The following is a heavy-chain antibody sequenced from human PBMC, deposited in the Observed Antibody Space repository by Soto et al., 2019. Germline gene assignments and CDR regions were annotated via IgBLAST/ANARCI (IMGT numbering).Heavy chain of an antibody. D-gene: IGHD2-15*01. Sequence: GASVKVSCKASGGTFSSYTISWVRQAPGQGLEWMGRIIPILGIANYAQKFQGRVTITADKPTSTAYMELSSLRSEDTAVYYCASGYCSGGSCYFDYWGQGTLVTVSS. CDR3: ASGYCSGGSCYFDY. J-gene: IGHJ4*02. CDR2: IIPILGIA. V-gene: IGHV1-69*02. CDR1: GGTFSSYT.